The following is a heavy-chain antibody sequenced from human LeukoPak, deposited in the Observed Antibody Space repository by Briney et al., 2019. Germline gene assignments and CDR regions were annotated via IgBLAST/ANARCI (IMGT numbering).Heavy chain of an antibody. Sequence: SVKVSCKASGGTFSSYAISWVRQAPGQGLGWMGGIIPIFGTANYAQKFQGRVTITADKSTSTAYMELSSLRSEDTAVYYCASSYCSGGSCYPHFDYWGQGTLVTVSS. D-gene: IGHD2-15*01. CDR1: GGTFSSYA. J-gene: IGHJ4*02. CDR3: ASSYCSGGSCYPHFDY. CDR2: IIPIFGTA. V-gene: IGHV1-69*06.